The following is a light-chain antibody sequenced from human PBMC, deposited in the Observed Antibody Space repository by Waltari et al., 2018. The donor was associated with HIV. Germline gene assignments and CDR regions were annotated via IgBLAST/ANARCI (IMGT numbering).Light chain of an antibody. CDR2: EVT. CDR1: SRDIGYFNV. CDR3: SSYSGTNTFL. J-gene: IGLJ2*01. V-gene: IGLV2-23*02. Sequence: QSALTQPASVSGSPGPSITISCTGTSRDIGYFNVVSWYQQRPDKAPKVLISEVTIRSSGVSNRFSGSKSGNTASLTISGLRAEDEAVYHCSSYSGTNTFLFGGGTKVTVL.